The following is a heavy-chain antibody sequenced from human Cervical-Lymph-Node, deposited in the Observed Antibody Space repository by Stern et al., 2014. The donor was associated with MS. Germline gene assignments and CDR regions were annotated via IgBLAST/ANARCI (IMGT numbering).Heavy chain of an antibody. V-gene: IGHV4-39*01. CDR1: GGSISSTSYY. J-gene: IGHJ3*02. CDR2: IYYSGST. Sequence: QVQLQESGPGLVKPSETLSLTCTVSGGSISSTSYYWGWIRQPPEKGLEWIGSIYYSGSTYYNPSLKSQFTVPVDTSKNQFSMKLSSVTAADTAVYYCARHRGFYDSSGYYYSDAFDIWGQGTMVTVSS. CDR3: ARHRGFYDSSGYYYSDAFDI. D-gene: IGHD3-22*01.